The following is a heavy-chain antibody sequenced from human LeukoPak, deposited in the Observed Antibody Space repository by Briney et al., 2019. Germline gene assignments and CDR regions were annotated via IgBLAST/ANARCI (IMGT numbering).Heavy chain of an antibody. CDR2: IKQDESER. J-gene: IGHJ6*03. CDR3: ARASGYYYYYMDV. CDR1: GFSFSSYW. D-gene: IGHD3-10*01. Sequence: LGGSLRLSCEGSGFSFSSYWMTWVRQCPGKGPEWVANIKQDESERYTVDSVKGRFTISRDNAKNSVYLQMNSLRAEDTALYYCARASGYYYYYMDVWGKGTTVTISS. V-gene: IGHV3-7*01.